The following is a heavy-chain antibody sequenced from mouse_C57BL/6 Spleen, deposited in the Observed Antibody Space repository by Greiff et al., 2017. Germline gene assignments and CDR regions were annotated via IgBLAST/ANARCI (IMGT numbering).Heavy chain of an antibody. J-gene: IGHJ4*01. CDR2: IDPETGGT. Sequence: QVQLQQSGAELVRPGASVTLSCKASGYTFTDYEMHWVKQTPVHGLEWIGAIDPETGGTAYNQKFKGKAILTADKSSSTAYMELRSLPSEDSAVYYGTGERFDYYGNYRALDYWGQGTSVTVSA. CDR1: GYTFTDYE. V-gene: IGHV1-15*01. CDR3: TGERFDYYGNYRALDY. D-gene: IGHD2-1*01.